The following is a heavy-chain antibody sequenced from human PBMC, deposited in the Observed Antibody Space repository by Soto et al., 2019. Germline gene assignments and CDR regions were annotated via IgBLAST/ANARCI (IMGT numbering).Heavy chain of an antibody. CDR3: ATLGYCSGGSCVDV. Sequence: ASVKVSCKVSGYTLTELSMHWVRQAPGKRLEWMGGFDPEDGETIYAKKFRGRVTMTEDTTTDTAYMELSSLRSEDTAVYYCATLGYCSGGSCVDVWGQGTTVTVSS. D-gene: IGHD2-15*01. CDR2: FDPEDGET. V-gene: IGHV1-24*01. J-gene: IGHJ6*02. CDR1: GYTLTELS.